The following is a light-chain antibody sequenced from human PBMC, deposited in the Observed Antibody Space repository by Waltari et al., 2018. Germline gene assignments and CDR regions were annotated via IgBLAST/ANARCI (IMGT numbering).Light chain of an antibody. Sequence: QSVLTQPPSVSAAPGQKVTISCSGSRSNIANNFVSWYQHLPRTAPKLLIYDNNKRPSGIPDRFSGSRSDTSATLDISGLQPGDEAIYYCGTWDNSLSAGLFGGGTKLSVL. J-gene: IGLJ3*02. V-gene: IGLV1-51*01. CDR1: RSNIANNF. CDR2: DNN. CDR3: GTWDNSLSAGL.